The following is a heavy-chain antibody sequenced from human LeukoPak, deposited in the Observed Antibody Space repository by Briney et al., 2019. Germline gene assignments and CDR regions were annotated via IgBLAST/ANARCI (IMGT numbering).Heavy chain of an antibody. CDR1: GDSISSYY. J-gene: IGHJ6*03. CDR3: ARSFLDYMDV. D-gene: IGHD2/OR15-2a*01. V-gene: IGHV4-4*07. CDR2: IYKSGTT. Sequence: SETLYLTCTVSGDSISSYYWNWIRQSAGKGLEWIGHIYKSGTTNFNPSLTSRVTMSLDTSRNQFSLKLRSVTAADTAVYFCARSFLDYMDVWGKGTTVTVSS.